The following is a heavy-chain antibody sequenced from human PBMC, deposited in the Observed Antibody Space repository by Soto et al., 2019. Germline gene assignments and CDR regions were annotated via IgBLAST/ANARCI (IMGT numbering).Heavy chain of an antibody. CDR1: GGSFSGYY. V-gene: IGHV4-34*01. D-gene: IGHD2-15*01. CDR3: ARKGGYYLDV. Sequence: SETLSLTCAVYGGSFSGYYWSWIRQPPGKGLEWIGEINHSGSTNYNPSLKSRVTISVDTSKNQFSLKLSSVTAADTAVYYCARKGGYYLDVWGQGTTVTVSS. J-gene: IGHJ6*03. CDR2: INHSGST.